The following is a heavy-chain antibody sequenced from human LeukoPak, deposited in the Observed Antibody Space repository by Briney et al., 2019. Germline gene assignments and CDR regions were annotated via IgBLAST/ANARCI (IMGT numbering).Heavy chain of an antibody. Sequence: PGGSLRLSCTASGFTFGDYAMSWVRQAPGKGLEWVSVTYCGGSTYYADSVKGRFTISRDNSKNTLFLQMNSLRAEDTAVYYCATRRGGYSYGSGFDYWGQGTLVTVSS. V-gene: IGHV3-53*01. D-gene: IGHD5-18*01. CDR3: ATRRGGYSYGSGFDY. CDR2: TYCGGST. CDR1: GFTFGDYA. J-gene: IGHJ4*02.